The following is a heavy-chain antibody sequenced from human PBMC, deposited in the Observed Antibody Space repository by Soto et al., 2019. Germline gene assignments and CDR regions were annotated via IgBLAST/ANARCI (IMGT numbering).Heavy chain of an antibody. CDR3: AKDASSGITSFDS. CDR1: GFTFSSYA. Sequence: EVQLLESGGGLVQPGGSLRLSCAASGFTFSSYAISWVRQAPGKGLGWVSVVGGSAGSTYYADSVKDRFTISRDNSKRTLYLQMNSLRAEDTAVYYCAKDASSGITSFDSWGRGTVVTVSS. J-gene: IGHJ2*01. V-gene: IGHV3-23*01. D-gene: IGHD3-3*01. CDR2: VGGSAGST.